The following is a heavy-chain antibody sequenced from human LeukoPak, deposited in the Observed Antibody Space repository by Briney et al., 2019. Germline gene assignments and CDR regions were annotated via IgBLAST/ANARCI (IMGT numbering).Heavy chain of an antibody. Sequence: PGGSLRLSCAVSGFXFSSYAISWVRQAPGKGLEWVSAISGSGGSTYYADSVKGRFTISRDNSKNTLYLQMNSLRAEDTAVYYCAKDQGSGYSINWFDPWGQGTLVTVSS. D-gene: IGHD3-22*01. CDR3: AKDQGSGYSINWFDP. CDR2: ISGSGGST. V-gene: IGHV3-23*01. J-gene: IGHJ5*02. CDR1: GFXFSSYA.